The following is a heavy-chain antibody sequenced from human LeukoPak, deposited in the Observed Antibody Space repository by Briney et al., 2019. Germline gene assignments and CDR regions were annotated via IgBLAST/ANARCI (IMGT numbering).Heavy chain of an antibody. CDR2: ISSSGNTI. Sequence: SGGSLRLSCAASGFTFSSYEMNWVRQAPGKGLEWVSYISSSGNTIYYADSVKGRFTISRDNAKNSLYLQMNSLRAEDTAVYYCARWGGTGSLYSWGQGTLVTVSS. CDR3: ARWGGTGSLYS. CDR1: GFTFSSYE. D-gene: IGHD1-1*01. J-gene: IGHJ4*02. V-gene: IGHV3-48*03.